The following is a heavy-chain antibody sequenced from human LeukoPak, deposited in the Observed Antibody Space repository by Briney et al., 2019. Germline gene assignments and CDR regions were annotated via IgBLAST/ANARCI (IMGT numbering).Heavy chain of an antibody. D-gene: IGHD3-16*01. CDR2: ISGSGGST. CDR3: AKEPGLAWGSRYGMDV. CDR1: GFTFSSYA. V-gene: IGHV3-23*01. Sequence: GGSLRLSCAASGFTFSSYAMSWVRQAPGKGLEWVSAISGSGGSTYYADSVKGRFTISRDNAKNSLYLQMNSLRAEDTALYYCAKEPGLAWGSRYGMDVWGQGTTVTVSS. J-gene: IGHJ6*02.